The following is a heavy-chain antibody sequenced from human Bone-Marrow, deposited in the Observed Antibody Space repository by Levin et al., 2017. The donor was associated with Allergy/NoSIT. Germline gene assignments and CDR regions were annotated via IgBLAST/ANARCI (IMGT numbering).Heavy chain of an antibody. CDR2: IYSGGST. J-gene: IGHJ4*02. D-gene: IGHD5-24*01. V-gene: IGHV3-66*01. CDR1: GFTVSSNY. CDR3: AREWGMATGGY. Sequence: GESLKISCAASGFTVSSNYMSWVRQAPGKGLEWVSVIYSGGSTYYADSVKGRFTISRDNSKNTLYLQMNSLRAEDTAVYYCAREWGMATGGYWGQGTLVTVSS.